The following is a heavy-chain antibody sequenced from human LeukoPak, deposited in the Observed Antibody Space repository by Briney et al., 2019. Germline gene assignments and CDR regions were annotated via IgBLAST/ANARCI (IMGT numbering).Heavy chain of an antibody. J-gene: IGHJ4*02. D-gene: IGHD4-17*01. CDR3: ARTTVTTFYYFDY. V-gene: IGHV3-7*01. Sequence: GGSLRLSCAASGFTFSSYWMSWVRQAPGKGLEWVANIKEDGSEKYYVDSVKGRFTISRDNAKNSLYLQMNSLRAEDTAVYYCARTTVTTFYYFDYWGQGTLVTVSS. CDR1: GFTFSSYW. CDR2: IKEDGSEK.